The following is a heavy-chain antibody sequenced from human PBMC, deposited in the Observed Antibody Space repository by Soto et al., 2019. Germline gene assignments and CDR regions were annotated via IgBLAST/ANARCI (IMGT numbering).Heavy chain of an antibody. CDR2: IIPILGIA. V-gene: IGHV1-69*08. D-gene: IGHD2-15*01. J-gene: IGHJ5*02. CDR1: GCTFSSYT. CDR3: ARDSSYCSGGSCYGGGWFDP. Sequence: QVQLVQSGAEVKKPGSSVKVSCKASGCTFSSYTISWVRQAPGQGLEWMGRIIPILGIANYAQKFQGRVTITADKSTSTAYMELSSLRSEDTAVYYCARDSSYCSGGSCYGGGWFDPWGQGTLVTVSS.